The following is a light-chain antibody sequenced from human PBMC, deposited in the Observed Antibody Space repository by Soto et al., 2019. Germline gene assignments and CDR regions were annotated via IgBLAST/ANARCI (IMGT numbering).Light chain of an antibody. CDR1: SSNIGSNY. V-gene: IGLV1-47*01. CDR3: AAWDDSLSVVV. J-gene: IGLJ2*01. CDR2: RNN. Sequence: QSVLTQPPSASGTPGQRVTISCSGSSSNIGSNYVYWYQQLPGTAPKLLIYRNNQRPSGVPDRFSGSKSGTSASLAISGLRSEDEADYYCAAWDDSLSVVVFGGGTKVTVL.